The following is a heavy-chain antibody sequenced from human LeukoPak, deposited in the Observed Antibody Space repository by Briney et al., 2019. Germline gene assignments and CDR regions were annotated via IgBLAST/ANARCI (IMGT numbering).Heavy chain of an antibody. V-gene: IGHV3-30-3*01. CDR3: ARVFLYYYDSSGYRDAVDI. CDR1: GFTFSSYA. CDR2: ISYDGSNK. Sequence: GRSLRLSCAASGFTFSSYAMHWVRQAPGKGLEWVAVISYDGSNKYYADSVKGRFTISRDNSKNTLYLQMNSLRAEDTAVYYCARVFLYYYDSSGYRDAVDIWGQGTMVTVSS. D-gene: IGHD3-22*01. J-gene: IGHJ3*02.